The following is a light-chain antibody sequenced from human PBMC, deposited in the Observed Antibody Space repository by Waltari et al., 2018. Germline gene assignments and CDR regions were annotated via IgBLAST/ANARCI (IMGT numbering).Light chain of an antibody. CDR2: DVF. J-gene: IGKJ4*01. CDR3: QQRRSGPLT. CDR1: QSVYSY. Sequence: EIVLTQSPATLSLSPGDRATLSCRASQSVYSYLGWYQQKPGQAHRLLIYDVFNRATGIPARFSGSGSGTDFTLTISSLEPEDFAVYYCQQRRSGPLTFGGGTKVEIK. V-gene: IGKV3-11*01.